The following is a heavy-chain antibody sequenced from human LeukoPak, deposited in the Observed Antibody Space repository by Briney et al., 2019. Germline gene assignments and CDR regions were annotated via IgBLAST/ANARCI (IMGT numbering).Heavy chain of an antibody. Sequence: PGGSLRLSCAASGFTFGGYGMHWVRQAPGKGLEWVSNIRRGGGGIAYVDSVKGRFTISRDSAKNSLYLQMNNLRADDMALYYCAIVRCTNGVCYLRPLYFDYWGQATLVTVP. V-gene: IGHV3-7*03. CDR1: GFTFGGYG. CDR2: IRRGGGGI. CDR3: AIVRCTNGVCYLRPLYFDY. J-gene: IGHJ4*02. D-gene: IGHD2-8*01.